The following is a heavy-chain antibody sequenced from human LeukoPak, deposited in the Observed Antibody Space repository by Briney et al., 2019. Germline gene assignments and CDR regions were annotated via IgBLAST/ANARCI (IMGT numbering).Heavy chain of an antibody. Sequence: GGSLRLSCAASRFTFSSYWMSWVRQAPGKGLEWVANIKQDGSEKYYVDSVEGRFTISRDNAKNSLYLQMNSLRAEDTAVYYCARELDYDILTGYSYYFDYWGQGTLVTVSS. D-gene: IGHD3-9*01. V-gene: IGHV3-7*01. CDR2: IKQDGSEK. CDR3: ARELDYDILTGYSYYFDY. CDR1: RFTFSSYW. J-gene: IGHJ4*02.